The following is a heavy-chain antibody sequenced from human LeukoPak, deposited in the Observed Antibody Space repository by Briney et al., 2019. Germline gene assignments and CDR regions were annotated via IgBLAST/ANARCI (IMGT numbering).Heavy chain of an antibody. J-gene: IGHJ4*02. CDR3: ARDAHAFGGVIVIRGYFDY. D-gene: IGHD3-16*02. CDR2: INPSGGST. V-gene: IGHV1-46*01. Sequence: ASVNVSCKASGYTFTSYYMHWVRQAPGQGLEWMGIINPSGGSTSYAQKFQGRVTMTRDTSTSTVYMELSSLRSEDTAVYYCARDAHAFGGVIVIRGYFDYWGQGALVTVSS. CDR1: GYTFTSYY.